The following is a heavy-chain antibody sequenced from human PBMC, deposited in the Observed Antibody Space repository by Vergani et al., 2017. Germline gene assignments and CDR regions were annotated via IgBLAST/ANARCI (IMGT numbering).Heavy chain of an antibody. Sequence: EVQLVESGGGIVKPGGSLRLSCVASGFSFRNAWMNWVRRTPGKGLEWVGRIKSTFDRGTTDYAAAVKGRFTISRDDSKNTLFLQMNGLKTEDIGVYYCTTDPRDCGGGSCDWLRDHYYYGMDGLLQGSTVTVS. J-gene: IGHJ6*02. V-gene: IGHV3-15*07. CDR2: IKSTFDRGTT. D-gene: IGHD2-21*01. CDR1: GFSFRNAW. CDR3: TTDPRDCGGGSCDWLRDHYYYGMDG.